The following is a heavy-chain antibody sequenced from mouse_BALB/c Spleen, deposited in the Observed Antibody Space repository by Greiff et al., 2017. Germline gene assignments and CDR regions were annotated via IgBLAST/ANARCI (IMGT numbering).Heavy chain of an antibody. CDR1: GYSITSGYY. CDR3: ARGPYYGFAY. D-gene: IGHD1-1*01. CDR2: ISYDGSN. V-gene: IGHV3-6*02. J-gene: IGHJ3*01. Sequence: EVKLEESGPGLVKPSQSLSLTCSVTGYSITSGYYWNWIRQFPGNKLEWMGYISYDGSNNYNPSLKNRISITRDTSKNQFFLKLNSVTTEDTATYYCARGPYYGFAYWGQGTLVTVSA.